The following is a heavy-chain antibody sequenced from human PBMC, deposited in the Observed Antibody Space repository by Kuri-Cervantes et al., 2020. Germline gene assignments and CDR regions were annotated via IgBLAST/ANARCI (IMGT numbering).Heavy chain of an antibody. CDR1: GGSISSSNYY. CDR2: FFYSGTT. Sequence: GSLRLSCTVSGGSISSSNYYWGWIRQPPGKGLEWIASFFYSGTTYYNPSLKSRVTISANTSKNQFSLKLSFVTATDTAVYYCARGPPACGYNYFDYWGQGTLVTVSS. V-gene: IGHV4-39*01. CDR3: ARGPPACGYNYFDY. J-gene: IGHJ4*02. D-gene: IGHD3-22*01.